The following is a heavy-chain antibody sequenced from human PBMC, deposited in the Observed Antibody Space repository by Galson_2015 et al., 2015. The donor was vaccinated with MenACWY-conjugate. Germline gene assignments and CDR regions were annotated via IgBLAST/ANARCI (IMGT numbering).Heavy chain of an antibody. CDR2: IYYTENT. CDR1: GASIRSTSHY. Sequence: SETLSLTCTVSGASIRSTSHYWGWLRQPPGKGLEWIGDIYYTENTYYNPSLMSRVTLSLDTFKNQVSLRLRSVTAGDTAAYYCARRAKGDAFDIWGQGTLVIVSS. D-gene: IGHD4/OR15-4a*01. V-gene: IGHV4-39*07. J-gene: IGHJ3*02. CDR3: ARRAKGDAFDI.